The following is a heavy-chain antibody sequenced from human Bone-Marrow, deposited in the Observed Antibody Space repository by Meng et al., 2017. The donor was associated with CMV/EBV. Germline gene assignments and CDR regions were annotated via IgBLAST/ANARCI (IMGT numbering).Heavy chain of an antibody. CDR1: GFTFSDYY. CDR2: ISGSGGTI. CDR3: AKDPNQLLYRYGAFDY. J-gene: IGHJ4*02. V-gene: IGHV3-11*01. D-gene: IGHD2-2*02. Sequence: GGSLRLSCAASGFTFSDYYMSWVRQAPGKGLEWVSYISGSGGTIFYAPSVKGRFTISRDNAKNSVYLQMNSLRAEDTAVYYCAKDPNQLLYRYGAFDYWGQGTRVTGSS.